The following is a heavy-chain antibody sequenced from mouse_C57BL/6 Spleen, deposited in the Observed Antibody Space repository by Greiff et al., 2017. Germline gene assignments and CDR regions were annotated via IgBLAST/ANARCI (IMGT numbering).Heavy chain of an antibody. CDR3: AREGGSSYEGVFDY. CDR1: GYAFTNYL. J-gene: IGHJ2*01. V-gene: IGHV1-54*01. D-gene: IGHD1-1*01. CDR2: INPGRGGT. Sequence: QVQLQQSGAELVRPGTSVKVSCKASGYAFTNYLIEWVKQRPGQGLEWIGVINPGRGGTNYNEKFKGKATLTADKTSSTAYMQRSSLTSEDSAVYFCAREGGSSYEGVFDYWGQGTTLTVSS.